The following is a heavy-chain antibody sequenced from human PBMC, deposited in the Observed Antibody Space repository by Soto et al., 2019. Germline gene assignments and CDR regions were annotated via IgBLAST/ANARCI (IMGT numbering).Heavy chain of an antibody. V-gene: IGHV5-51*01. CDR3: ARHRGEQSAFDI. CDR2: IYPKDSRA. J-gene: IGHJ3*02. CDR1: GYRFSSYW. D-gene: IGHD3-16*01. Sequence: GESLKISCQTSGYRFSSYWIVWVRQMPGKGLEWVGIIYPKDSRAKYNPAVQGQFTMSVDRSISTAYLQWSSLRASDTGMYYCARHRGEQSAFDIWGQGTMVTVSS.